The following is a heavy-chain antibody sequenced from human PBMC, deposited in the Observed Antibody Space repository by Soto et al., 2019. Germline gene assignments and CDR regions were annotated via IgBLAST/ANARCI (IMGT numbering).Heavy chain of an antibody. J-gene: IGHJ4*02. CDR1: GFTFSSYG. Sequence: QVQLVESGGGVVQPGRSLRLSCAASGFTFSSYGMHWVRQAPGKGLELVAVIWYDGSNKYYAESVKGRFTISRDNSKNTLYLQMNSLRAEDTAVYYCARVHKAYSRGWFHSQAFDYGVQGTLVTVSS. CDR2: IWYDGSNK. CDR3: ARVHKAYSRGWFHSQAFDY. D-gene: IGHD6-19*01. V-gene: IGHV3-33*01.